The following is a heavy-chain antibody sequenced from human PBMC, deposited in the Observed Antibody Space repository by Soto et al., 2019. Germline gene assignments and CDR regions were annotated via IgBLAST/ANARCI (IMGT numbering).Heavy chain of an antibody. CDR1: GGSISSYY. CDR3: ARHYTQGGAGDV. CDR2: IYYSGST. D-gene: IGHD1-26*01. J-gene: IGHJ6*04. V-gene: IGHV4-59*08. Sequence: SETLSLTCTVSGGSISSYYWSWIRQPPGKGLEWIGYIYYSGSTNYNPSLKSRVTISVDTSKNQFSLKLSSVTAADTAVYFCARHYTQGGAGDVWGKGTTVTVSS.